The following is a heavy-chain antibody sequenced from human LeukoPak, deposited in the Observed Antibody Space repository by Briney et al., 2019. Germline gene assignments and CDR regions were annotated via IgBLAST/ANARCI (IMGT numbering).Heavy chain of an antibody. CDR2: ISSNGGST. CDR3: ARDPHYGSGSYYRPYYFDY. D-gene: IGHD3-10*01. J-gene: IGHJ4*02. V-gene: IGHV3-64*01. CDR1: GFTFDDYA. Sequence: GRSLRLSCAASGFTFDDYAMHWVRQAPGKGLEYVSAISSNGGSTYYANSVKGRFTISRDNSKNTLYLQMGSLRAEDMAVYYCARDPHYGSGSYYRPYYFDYWGQGTLVTVSS.